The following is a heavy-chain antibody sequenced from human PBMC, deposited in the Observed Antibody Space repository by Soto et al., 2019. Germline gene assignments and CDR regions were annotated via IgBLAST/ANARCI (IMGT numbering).Heavy chain of an antibody. CDR2: IYAGDSDT. Sequence: EAQMVQSGADVKKPGESLKISCQGSGYSFTTYWIGWVRQMPGKGLEWLWSIYAGDSDTRYNPSFQGQVTISADKSISTAYRQWSSLKASDTAMYYCARHQVEGYSGYDSSWDSWGQGTHVTVSS. V-gene: IGHV5-51*01. D-gene: IGHD5-12*01. CDR1: GYSFTTYW. J-gene: IGHJ4*02. CDR3: ARHQVEGYSGYDSSWDS.